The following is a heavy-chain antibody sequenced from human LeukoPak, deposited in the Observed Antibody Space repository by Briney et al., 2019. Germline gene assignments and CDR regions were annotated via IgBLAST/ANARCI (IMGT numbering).Heavy chain of an antibody. Sequence: PSETLSLTCTVSGGSISSSSYYWGWIRQPPGKGLEWIGSIYYSGSTYYNPSLKSRVTISVDTSKNQFSLKLSSVTAADTAVYYCARHPSLTGTTKYYYMDVWGKGTTVTVSS. J-gene: IGHJ6*03. V-gene: IGHV4-39*01. D-gene: IGHD1-7*01. CDR3: ARHPSLTGTTKYYYMDV. CDR2: IYYSGST. CDR1: GGSISSSSYY.